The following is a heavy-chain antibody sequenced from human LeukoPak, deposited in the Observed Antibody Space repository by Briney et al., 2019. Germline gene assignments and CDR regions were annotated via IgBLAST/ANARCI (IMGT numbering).Heavy chain of an antibody. V-gene: IGHV1-3*01. Sequence: ASVKVSCKASGYTFTSYAMHRVRQAPGQRLEWMGWINAGNGNTKYSQKFQGRVTITRDTSASTAYMELSSLRSEDTAVYYCARDLTYYYDSSGYYGLGYWGQGTLVTVSS. J-gene: IGHJ4*02. CDR3: ARDLTYYYDSSGYYGLGY. CDR1: GYTFTSYA. D-gene: IGHD3-22*01. CDR2: INAGNGNT.